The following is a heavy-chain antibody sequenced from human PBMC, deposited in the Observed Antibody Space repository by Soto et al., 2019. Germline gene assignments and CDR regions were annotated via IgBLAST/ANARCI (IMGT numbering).Heavy chain of an antibody. J-gene: IGHJ5*02. CDR2: IYYSGST. CDR3: ATPIRYCSGGSCYPNWFDP. Sequence: QVQLQESGPGLVKPSQTLSLTCTVSGGSISSGGYYWSWIRQHPGKGLAWIGYIYYSGSTYYNPSLKGRVTVSVDTSKNQFSLKLSSVTAADTAVYYCATPIRYCSGGSCYPNWFDPWGQGTLVTVSS. D-gene: IGHD2-15*01. V-gene: IGHV4-31*03. CDR1: GGSISSGGYY.